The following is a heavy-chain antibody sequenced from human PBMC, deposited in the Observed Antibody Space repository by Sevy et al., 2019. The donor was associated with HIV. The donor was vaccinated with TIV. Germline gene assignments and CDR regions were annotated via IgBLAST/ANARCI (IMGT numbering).Heavy chain of an antibody. CDR3: ARLSDYIGGDFDY. CDR1: GYSFTSYW. Sequence: GESLKISCKGSGYSFTSYWIGWVRQMPGKGLEWRGIIYPGDSDTRYSPSFQGQVTISADKSISTAYLQWSSLKASATAMYYCARLSDYIGGDFDYWGQGTLVTVSS. J-gene: IGHJ4*02. CDR2: IYPGDSDT. V-gene: IGHV5-51*01. D-gene: IGHD3-16*01.